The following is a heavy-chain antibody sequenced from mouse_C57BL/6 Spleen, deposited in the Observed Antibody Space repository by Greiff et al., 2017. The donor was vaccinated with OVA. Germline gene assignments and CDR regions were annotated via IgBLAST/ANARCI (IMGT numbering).Heavy chain of an antibody. D-gene: IGHD2-13*01. V-gene: IGHV1-64*01. CDR1: GYTFTSDW. CDR3: ARGEELPRGAMDY. CDR2: IHPNSGST. J-gene: IGHJ4*01. Sequence: QVQLQQPGAELVKPGASVKLSCKASGYTFTSDWMHWVKQRPGQGLEWIGMIHPNSGSTNYNEKFKSKATLTVDKSSSTAYMQLSSLTSEDSAVYYCARGEELPRGAMDYWGQGTSVTVSS.